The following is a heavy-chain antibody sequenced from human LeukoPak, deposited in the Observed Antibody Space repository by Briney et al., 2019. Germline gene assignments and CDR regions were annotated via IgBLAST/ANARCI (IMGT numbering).Heavy chain of an antibody. D-gene: IGHD3-10*01. V-gene: IGHV3-7*01. CDR3: ARSRYYGSKNDAFDI. CDR1: GFTFSSYW. J-gene: IGHJ3*02. Sequence: AGGSLRLSCAASGFTFSSYWMTWIRQAPGKGLEWVANIKQDGSEKYYVDSVKGRFTISRDNAKNSLYLQMNSLRAEDTAVYYCARSRYYGSKNDAFDIWGQGTMVTVSS. CDR2: IKQDGSEK.